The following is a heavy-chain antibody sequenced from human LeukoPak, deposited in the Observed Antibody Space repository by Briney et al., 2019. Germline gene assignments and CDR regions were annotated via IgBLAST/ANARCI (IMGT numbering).Heavy chain of an antibody. V-gene: IGHV4-59*08. J-gene: IGHJ5*02. D-gene: IGHD3-10*01. CDR2: IYYSGTT. Sequence: PSETLSLTCTVSGVSIADYYWSWIRQPPGKGLEWIAYIYYSGTTIYNPSLKSRVTISIDTPNQQFSLSLTSVTAADTALYFCARLPRWPRYGSGNNWFDTWGQGTLVIVSS. CDR1: GVSIADYY. CDR3: ARLPRWPRYGSGNNWFDT.